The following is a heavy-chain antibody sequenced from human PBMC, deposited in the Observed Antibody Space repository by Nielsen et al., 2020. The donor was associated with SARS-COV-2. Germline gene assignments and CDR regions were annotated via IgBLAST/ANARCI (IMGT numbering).Heavy chain of an antibody. Sequence: SLKISCAASGFTFSSYGMHWVRQAPGKGLEWVAVIWYDGSNKYYADSVKGRFTISRDNSKNTLYLQMNSLRAEDTAVYYCAKAAGHYYYGMDVWGQGTTVTVSS. CDR1: GFTFSSYG. D-gene: IGHD3-10*01. V-gene: IGHV3-33*06. CDR3: AKAAGHYYYGMDV. J-gene: IGHJ6*02. CDR2: IWYDGSNK.